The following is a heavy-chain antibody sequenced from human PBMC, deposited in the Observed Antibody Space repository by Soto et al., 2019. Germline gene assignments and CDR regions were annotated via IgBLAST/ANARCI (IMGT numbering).Heavy chain of an antibody. CDR3: ARDNDRLQLGGNYYYMLDV. V-gene: IGHV1-69*12. CDR2: IIPLFRTP. CDR1: GGTFSSSA. J-gene: IGHJ6*02. D-gene: IGHD4-4*01. Sequence: QVQLVQSGAEMKEPGSSVKVSCKTSGGTFSSSAISWLRQAPGQGLEWMGGIIPLFRTPDYAQKFQGRVTIAADESTRTAYMELSSLRSEDTAVYYCARDNDRLQLGGNYYYMLDVWGQGTTITVSS.